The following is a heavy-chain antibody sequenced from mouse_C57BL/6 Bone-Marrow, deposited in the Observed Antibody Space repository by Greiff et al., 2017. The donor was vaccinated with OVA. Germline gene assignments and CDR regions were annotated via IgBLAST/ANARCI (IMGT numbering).Heavy chain of an antibody. CDR3: AIEDIYYDYDRAYYYYAMDY. Sequence: VQLQQSGPELVKPGASVKISCKASGYAFSSSWMNWVKQRPGKGLEWIGRIYPGDGDTNYNGKFKGKATLTADKSSSTAYMQLSSLTSEDSAVYFCAIEDIYYDYDRAYYYYAMDYWGQGTSVTVSS. CDR1: GYAFSSSW. CDR2: IYPGDGDT. J-gene: IGHJ4*01. V-gene: IGHV1-82*01. D-gene: IGHD2-4*01.